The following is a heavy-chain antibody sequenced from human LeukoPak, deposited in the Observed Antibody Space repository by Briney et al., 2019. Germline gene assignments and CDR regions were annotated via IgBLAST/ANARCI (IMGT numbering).Heavy chain of an antibody. V-gene: IGHV1-69*01. CDR3: ATGHIVVVTAIIYGMDV. CDR2: IIPIFGTA. D-gene: IGHD2-21*02. J-gene: IGHJ6*02. CDR1: GGTFSSYA. Sequence: SVKASCKASGGTFSSYAISWVRQAPGQGLEWMGGIIPIFGTANYAQKFQGRVTITADESTSTAYMELSSLRSEDTAVYYCATGHIVVVTAIIYGMDVWGQGTTVTVSS.